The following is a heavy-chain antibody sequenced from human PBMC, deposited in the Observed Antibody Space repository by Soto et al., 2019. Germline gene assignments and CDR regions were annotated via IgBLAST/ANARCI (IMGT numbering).Heavy chain of an antibody. J-gene: IGHJ5*02. V-gene: IGHV4-31*03. Sequence: SGTLSLTCTVSGGSISSGGYYWSWIRQHPGKGLEWIGYIYYSGSTYYNPSLKSRVTISVDTSKNQFSLKLSSVTAADTAVYYCARSTYVPRCWFDPWGQGTLVTVSS. CDR1: GGSISSGGYY. CDR2: IYYSGST. D-gene: IGHD2-2*01. CDR3: ARSTYVPRCWFDP.